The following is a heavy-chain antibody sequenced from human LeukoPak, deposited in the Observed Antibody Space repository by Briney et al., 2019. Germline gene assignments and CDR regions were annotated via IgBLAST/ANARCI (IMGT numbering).Heavy chain of an antibody. CDR1: GFTFTTYW. Sequence: GGSLRLSCAASGFTFTTYWMSWVRQAPGKGLEWVANIKQDGSEKYYVDSVKGRFAISRDDAKNSLFLQMNALSVEDTAVYYCAKDSLLTVVSPVAASWGQGIQVTVSS. J-gene: IGHJ5*02. CDR3: AKDSLLTVVSPVAAS. V-gene: IGHV3-7*01. D-gene: IGHD4-23*01. CDR2: IKQDGSEK.